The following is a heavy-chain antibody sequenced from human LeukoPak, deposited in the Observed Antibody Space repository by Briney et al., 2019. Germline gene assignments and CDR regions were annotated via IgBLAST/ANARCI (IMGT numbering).Heavy chain of an antibody. CDR3: ATGYSSTWYYFDY. CDR1: GDSISSYY. CDR2: IYHSGST. D-gene: IGHD6-13*01. J-gene: IGHJ4*02. V-gene: IGHV4-59*01. Sequence: NPSETLSLTCTVSGDSISSYYWIWIRQPPGKGLEWIGYIYHSGSTNYNPSLKSRVTISADTSKDQFSLKLASVTAADTAVYYCATGYSSTWYYFDYWGQGTLVTVSS.